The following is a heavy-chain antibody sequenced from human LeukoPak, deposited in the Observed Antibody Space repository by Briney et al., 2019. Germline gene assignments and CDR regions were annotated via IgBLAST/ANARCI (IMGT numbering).Heavy chain of an antibody. Sequence: GGSLRLSCVGSGFTSIAYALTWARQAPGKGLEWVSGISGGGVTTYYADSVKGRFTISRDNSKNTLYLQMNSLRAEDTALYYCVKASSSSPQYNWFDAWGQGTLVTVSS. CDR1: GFTSIAYA. D-gene: IGHD6-6*01. J-gene: IGHJ5*02. V-gene: IGHV3-23*01. CDR2: ISGGGVTT. CDR3: VKASSSSPQYNWFDA.